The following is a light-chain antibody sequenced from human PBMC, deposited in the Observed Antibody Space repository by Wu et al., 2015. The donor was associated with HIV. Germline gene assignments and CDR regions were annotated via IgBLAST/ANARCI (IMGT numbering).Light chain of an antibody. CDR3: QHYNNWPAWT. V-gene: IGKV3-15*01. J-gene: IGKJ1*01. CDR2: GAS. Sequence: EIVMTQSPVTLSVSPGERATLSCRASQSVSSNLAWYQQKPGQAPRLLIYGASTRATGVPARFSGSESGTEFTLTISSIQSEDFAVYYCQHYNNWPAWTFGQGTKVEIK. CDR1: QSVSSN.